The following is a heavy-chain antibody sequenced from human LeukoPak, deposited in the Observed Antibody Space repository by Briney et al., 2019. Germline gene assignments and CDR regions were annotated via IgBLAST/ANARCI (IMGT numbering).Heavy chain of an antibody. Sequence: GGSLRLSCTVSGFTVSSNSMSWVRQAPGKGLEWVSFIYSDNTHYSDPVKGRFTISRDNSKNTLYLQMNSLRAEDTALYHCARGGYSSSIYWFDPWGQGTLVTVSS. CDR2: IYSDNT. CDR1: GFTVSSNS. J-gene: IGHJ5*02. D-gene: IGHD6-13*01. V-gene: IGHV3-53*01. CDR3: ARGGYSSSIYWFDP.